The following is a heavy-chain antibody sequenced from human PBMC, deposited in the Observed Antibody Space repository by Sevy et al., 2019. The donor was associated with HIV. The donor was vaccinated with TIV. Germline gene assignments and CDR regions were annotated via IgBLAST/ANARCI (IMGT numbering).Heavy chain of an antibody. D-gene: IGHD3-9*01. Sequence: GGSLRLSCAASGFTFSSYAMHWVRQAPGKGLEWVAVISYDGSNKYYADSVKGRFTISRDNSKNTLYLQMNSLRAEDTAVYYCAREPSEWILSFVYWGQGTLVTGSS. CDR1: GFTFSSYA. CDR2: ISYDGSNK. CDR3: AREPSEWILSFVY. J-gene: IGHJ4*02. V-gene: IGHV3-30-3*01.